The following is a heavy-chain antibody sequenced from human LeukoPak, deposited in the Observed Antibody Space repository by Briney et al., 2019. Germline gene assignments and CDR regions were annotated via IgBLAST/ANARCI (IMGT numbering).Heavy chain of an antibody. J-gene: IGHJ3*02. Sequence: GGSLRLSCAASGFTFSSYWMSWVRQAPGKGLEWVAHIKQDGSEKYYVDSVKGRFTISRDNAKNSLYLQMNSLRAEDTAVYYCARAQYPKYSGSSGSADAFDIWGQGTMVTVSS. CDR1: GFTFSSYW. CDR2: IKQDGSEK. CDR3: ARAQYPKYSGSSGSADAFDI. D-gene: IGHD6-6*01. V-gene: IGHV3-7*01.